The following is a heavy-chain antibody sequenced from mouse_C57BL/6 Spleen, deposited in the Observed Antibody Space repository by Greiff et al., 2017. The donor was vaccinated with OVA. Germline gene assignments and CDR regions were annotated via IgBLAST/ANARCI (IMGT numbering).Heavy chain of an antibody. V-gene: IGHV1-54*01. CDR2: INPGSGGT. J-gene: IGHJ4*01. CDR1: GYAFTNYL. D-gene: IGHD1-1*01. Sequence: QVQLQQSGAELVRPGTSVKVSCKASGYAFTNYLLEWVKQRPGQGLEWIGVINPGSGGTNYNEKFKGKATLTADKSSSTAYMQLSSLTSEDSAVYFCARLGGSSPPYAMDYWGQGTSVTVSS. CDR3: ARLGGSSPPYAMDY.